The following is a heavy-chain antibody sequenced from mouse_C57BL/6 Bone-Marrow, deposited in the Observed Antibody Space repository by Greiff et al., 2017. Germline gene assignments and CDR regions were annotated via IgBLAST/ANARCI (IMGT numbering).Heavy chain of an antibody. CDR3: AREGKFITTVVADY. J-gene: IGHJ2*01. Sequence: QVQLQPGAELVKPGASVKLSCKASGYTFTSYWMHWVKQRPGQGLEWIGMIHPNSGSTNYNEKFKSKATLTVDKSSSTAYMQLSSLTSEDSAVYYCAREGKFITTVVADYWGQGTTLTVSS. D-gene: IGHD1-1*01. CDR2: IHPNSGST. CDR1: GYTFTSYW. V-gene: IGHV1-64*01.